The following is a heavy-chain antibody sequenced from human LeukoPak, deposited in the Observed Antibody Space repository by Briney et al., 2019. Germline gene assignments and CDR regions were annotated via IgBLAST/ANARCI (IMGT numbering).Heavy chain of an antibody. CDR1: GFTVSSNY. CDR3: ARDHNYYDSSGYYP. V-gene: IGHV3-66*01. Sequence: GGSLRLSCAASGFTVSSNYMSWVRQAPGKGLEWVSVIYSGGSTYYADSVKGRFTISRDNSKNTLYLQMNGLTAEDTAVYYCARDHNYYDSSGYYPWGQGTLVTVSS. D-gene: IGHD3-22*01. J-gene: IGHJ5*02. CDR2: IYSGGST.